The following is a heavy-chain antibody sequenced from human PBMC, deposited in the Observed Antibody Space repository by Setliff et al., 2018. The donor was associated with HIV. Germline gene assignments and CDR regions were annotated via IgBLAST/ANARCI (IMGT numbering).Heavy chain of an antibody. CDR3: ARAVVPTYYDVLTGYVYYMDV. D-gene: IGHD3-9*01. Sequence: ASVKVSCKAAGGTFNNYVFSWVRKAPGRGLEWIGTIIPILDTTNYAQKFQDRVTITADESTSTAYMELSSLRSEDTAVYYCARAVVPTYYDVLTGYVYYMDVWGKGTTVTVSS. J-gene: IGHJ6*03. V-gene: IGHV1-69*11. CDR2: IIPILDTT. CDR1: GGTFNNYV.